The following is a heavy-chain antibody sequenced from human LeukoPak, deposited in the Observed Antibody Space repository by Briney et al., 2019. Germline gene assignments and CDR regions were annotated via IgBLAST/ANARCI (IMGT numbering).Heavy chain of an antibody. V-gene: IGHV2-70*12. Sequence: SGPTLVNPTQTLTLTCTFSGFSLTTSGICVNWIRQPPGKALEWLARIDWDEDKYFDTSLKTRLTISKDTSKNQVVLRMINVDPGDTGTYYCAHSGDVPSAANDYSNYGNWFDPWGQGTLVTVSS. D-gene: IGHD4-11*01. CDR2: IDWDEDK. CDR3: AHSGDVPSAANDYSNYGNWFDP. J-gene: IGHJ5*02. CDR1: GFSLTTSGIC.